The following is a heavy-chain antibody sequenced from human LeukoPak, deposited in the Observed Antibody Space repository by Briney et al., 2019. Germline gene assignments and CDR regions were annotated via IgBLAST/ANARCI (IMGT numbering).Heavy chain of an antibody. V-gene: IGHV1-3*01. CDR2: INAGNGNT. Sequence: GASVKVSCKASGYTFTSYAMHWVRQAPGQRLEWMGWINAGNGNTKYSQKFQGRVTITRDTSASTAYMELSSLRSEDTAVYYCARDYGSGTYYTIWGQGTLVTVSS. CDR1: GYTFTSYA. J-gene: IGHJ4*02. D-gene: IGHD3-10*01. CDR3: ARDYGSGTYYTI.